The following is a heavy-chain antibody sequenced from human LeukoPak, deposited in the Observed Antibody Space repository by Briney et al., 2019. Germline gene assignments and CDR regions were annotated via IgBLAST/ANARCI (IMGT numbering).Heavy chain of an antibody. CDR1: GGSISSYY. D-gene: IGHD3-10*01. J-gene: IGHJ5*02. V-gene: IGHV4-59*01. CDR2: IYYSGST. Sequence: SETLSLTCTVSGGSISSYYWSWIRQPPGQGLEWLGYIYYSGSTYYNPSLESRVTISVDTSKNQFSLKLTSVTAADTAVYYCARDRRAGQSCYWFHPWGQGTLVTVSS. CDR3: ARDRRAGQSCYWFHP.